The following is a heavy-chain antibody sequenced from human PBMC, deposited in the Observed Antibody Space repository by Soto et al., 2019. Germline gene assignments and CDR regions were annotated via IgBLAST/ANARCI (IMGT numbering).Heavy chain of an antibody. J-gene: IGHJ4*02. V-gene: IGHV3-7*01. CDR1: GFTFSNQW. CDR2: IKEDGGAE. CDR3: VNRAWLES. Sequence: ESGGGLVQPGGSLRLSCAASGFTFSNQWMSWVRQAPGKGLEWVANIKEDGGAESYVDSVRGRFTISRDNAKNSMYLQMNSLRAEDTAVYYCVNRAWLESWGQGTLVTVSS.